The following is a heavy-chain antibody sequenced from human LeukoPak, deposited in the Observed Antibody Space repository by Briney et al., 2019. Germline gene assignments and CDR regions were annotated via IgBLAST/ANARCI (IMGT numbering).Heavy chain of an antibody. D-gene: IGHD6-13*01. CDR3: ARSPGQQLVKVDI. CDR2: INPSGGST. Sequence: ASVKVSCKASGYTFTSYYMHWVRQAPGQGLEWMGIINPSGGSTSYAQKFQGRVTMTRDTSTSTAYMELRSLRSDDTAVYYCARSPGQQLVKVDIWGQGTMVTVSS. CDR1: GYTFTSYY. V-gene: IGHV1-46*01. J-gene: IGHJ3*02.